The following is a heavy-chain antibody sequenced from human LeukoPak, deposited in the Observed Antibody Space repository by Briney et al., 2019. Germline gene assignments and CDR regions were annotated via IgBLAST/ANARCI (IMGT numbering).Heavy chain of an antibody. V-gene: IGHV3-23*01. CDR1: GFTFSNFL. Sequence: GGSLRLSCAASGFTFSNFLMTWVRQAPGKGPEWVSAISGSGGDTYYADSVKGRFTISRDNSRNTLYLQMNSLRAEDTAVYYCARGRNYFPIDYWGQGTLVTVSS. D-gene: IGHD2/OR15-2a*01. CDR2: ISGSGGDT. CDR3: ARGRNYFPIDY. J-gene: IGHJ4*02.